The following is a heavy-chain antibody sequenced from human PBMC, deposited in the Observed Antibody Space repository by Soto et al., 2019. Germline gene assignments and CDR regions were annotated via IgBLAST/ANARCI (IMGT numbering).Heavy chain of an antibody. CDR1: GGTFSSYA. Sequence: QVQLVQSGAVVKKPGSSVKVSCKASGGTFSSYAMNWVRQAPGPGLEWMGGIIPMFGTTTYAQKFQGRVTITADESTSTVYMELTGLTSDDTAVYYCGRDGAGRGATFDYWGQGTLVTVSS. V-gene: IGHV1-69*12. CDR2: IIPMFGTT. CDR3: GRDGAGRGATFDY. D-gene: IGHD1-26*01. J-gene: IGHJ4*02.